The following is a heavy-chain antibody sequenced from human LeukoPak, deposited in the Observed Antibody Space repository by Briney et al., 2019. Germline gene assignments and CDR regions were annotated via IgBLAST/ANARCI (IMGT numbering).Heavy chain of an antibody. J-gene: IGHJ3*02. CDR2: ISAYNGNT. D-gene: IGHD6-19*01. CDR1: GYTFTSYG. V-gene: IGHV1-18*01. CDR3: ARDHSLVAVAGNGPDAFDI. Sequence: GASVKVSCKASGYTFTSYGISWGRQAPGQGLEWMGWISAYNGNTNYAQKLQGRVTMTTDTSTSTAYMELRSLRSDDTAVYYCARDHSLVAVAGNGPDAFDIWGPGTMVTVSS.